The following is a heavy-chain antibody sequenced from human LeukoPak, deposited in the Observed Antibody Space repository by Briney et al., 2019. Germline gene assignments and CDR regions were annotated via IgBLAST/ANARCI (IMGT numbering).Heavy chain of an antibody. CDR2: INPNSGGT. CDR1: AHSFTDYY. D-gene: IGHD6-13*01. Sequence: ASVKVSCQASAHSFTDYYMHWVRQAPGQGLEWMGWINPNSGGTNYAQKFQGRVTMTRDTSISTAYMELSRLRSDDTAVYYCAREKSLKQGFDPWGQGTLVTVSS. J-gene: IGHJ5*02. V-gene: IGHV1-2*02. CDR3: AREKSLKQGFDP.